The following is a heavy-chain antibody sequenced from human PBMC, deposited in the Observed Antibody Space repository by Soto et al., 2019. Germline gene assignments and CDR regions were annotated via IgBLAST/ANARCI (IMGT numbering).Heavy chain of an antibody. J-gene: IGHJ4*02. CDR3: AKEEQLLAAPYFDC. D-gene: IGHD6-6*01. V-gene: IGHV3-30*18. Sequence: QVQLVESGGGVVQPGRSLRLSCAASGFTFSSYGMHWVRQAPGKGLEWVAVISYEVSNKYYADSVKGRFTISSENSTNKLSMQMNSLGAEATAVYYCAKEEQLLAAPYFDCWGQGPQVTVSS. CDR2: ISYEVSNK. CDR1: GFTFSSYG.